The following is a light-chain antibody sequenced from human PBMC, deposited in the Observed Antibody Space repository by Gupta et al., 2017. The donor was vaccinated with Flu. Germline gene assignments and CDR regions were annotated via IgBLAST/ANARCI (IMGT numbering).Light chain of an antibody. J-gene: IGLJ3*02. Sequence: NFMLTPLHSVSESPGKTVTISCTRSSRSIATNYVQWYQQRPGSSPTTVIFDDHQRPSEVPDRFSGSIDSSSNAAVLTIAGLKTEDEADYFGQSDDSVNSDLVFGGGTRLTVL. CDR1: SRSIATNY. CDR3: QSDDSVNSDLV. CDR2: DDH. V-gene: IGLV6-57*01.